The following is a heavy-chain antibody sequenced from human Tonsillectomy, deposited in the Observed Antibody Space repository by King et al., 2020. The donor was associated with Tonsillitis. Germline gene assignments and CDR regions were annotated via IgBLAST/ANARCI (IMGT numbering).Heavy chain of an antibody. J-gene: IGHJ4*02. V-gene: IGHV1-46*01. CDR3: ARGGPDSGSLYHYRFDY. CDR2: INPSGGST. D-gene: IGHD6-13*01. CDR1: GYTFTSYY. Sequence: QLVQSGAEVKKPGASVKVSCKASGYTFTSYYMHWVRQAPGQGHEWMGVINPSGGSTSYAQKFQGRVTMTRDTSTSTVYMDLSSLRSEDTAVYYCARGGPDSGSLYHYRFDYWGQGTLVTVSS.